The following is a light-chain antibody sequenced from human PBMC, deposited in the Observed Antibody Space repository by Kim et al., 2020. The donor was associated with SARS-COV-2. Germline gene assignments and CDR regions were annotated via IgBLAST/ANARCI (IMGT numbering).Light chain of an antibody. CDR2: KAS. J-gene: IGKJ1*01. Sequence: ASVGDRVTITCRASQSIGIWLALYQQKPGKAPKVLVYKASSLERGVPSRFSGTGSGTEFTLTISSLQPDDFATYHCQQYHSSLWTFGQGTKVDIK. CDR1: QSIGIW. V-gene: IGKV1-5*03. CDR3: QQYHSSLWT.